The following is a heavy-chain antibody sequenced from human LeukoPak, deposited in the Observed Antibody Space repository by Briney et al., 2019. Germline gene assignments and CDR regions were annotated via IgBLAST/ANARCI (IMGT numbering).Heavy chain of an antibody. D-gene: IGHD2-2*01. CDR1: GGTFSSYA. CDR2: IIPIFGTA. J-gene: IGHJ6*02. CDR3: ANVPDIVVVPAAMVGRYYYYYYGMDV. Sequence: SVKVSCKDSGGTFSSYAISWVRQAPGQGLEWMGGIIPIFGTANYAQKFQGRVTITADESTSTAYMELSSLRSEDTDVYYCANVPDIVVVPAAMVGRYYYYYYGMDVWGQGTTVTVSS. V-gene: IGHV1-69*01.